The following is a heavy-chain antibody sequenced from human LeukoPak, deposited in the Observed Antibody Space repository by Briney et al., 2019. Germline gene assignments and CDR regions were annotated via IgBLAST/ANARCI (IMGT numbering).Heavy chain of an antibody. D-gene: IGHD1-26*01. CDR3: ARERELQFQR. CDR2: IYYSGST. J-gene: IGHJ1*01. Sequence: MASETLSLTCTVSGGSISSSSYYWGWIRQPPGKGLEWIGSIYYSGSTYYNPSLKSRVTISVDTSKNQFPLKLSSVTAADTAVYYCARERELQFQRWGQGTLVTVSS. V-gene: IGHV4-39*02. CDR1: GGSISSSSYY.